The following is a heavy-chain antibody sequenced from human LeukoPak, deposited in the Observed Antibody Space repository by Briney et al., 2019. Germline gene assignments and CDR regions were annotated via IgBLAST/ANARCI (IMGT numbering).Heavy chain of an antibody. CDR1: GYTFISYD. V-gene: IGHV1-8*01. CDR3: ARGEGGFGWNWFDP. CDR2: MNPNSGNT. D-gene: IGHD3-10*01. J-gene: IGHJ5*02. Sequence: ASVKVSCKASGYTFISYDINWVRQATGQGLEWMGWMNPNSGNTGYAQKFQGRVSMTRNTSISTAYMELRSLISEDTAVYYCARGEGGFGWNWFDPWGQGTLVTVSS.